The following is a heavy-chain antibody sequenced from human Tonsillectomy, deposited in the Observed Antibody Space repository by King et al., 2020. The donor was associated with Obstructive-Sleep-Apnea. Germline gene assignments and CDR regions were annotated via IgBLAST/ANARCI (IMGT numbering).Heavy chain of an antibody. CDR2: IRYDGRKK. CDR3: AKDPPQDWFDP. Sequence: VQLVESGGGVVQTGTSLRLSCVASGFSFSDYGMHWVRQAPGKGLEWVTFIRYDGRKKYYADSVKGRFTISRDNSKKTVYLQMNSLRREDTAVYYCAKDPPQDWFDPGGQGTLVTVSS. J-gene: IGHJ5*02. V-gene: IGHV3-30*02. CDR1: GFSFSDYG.